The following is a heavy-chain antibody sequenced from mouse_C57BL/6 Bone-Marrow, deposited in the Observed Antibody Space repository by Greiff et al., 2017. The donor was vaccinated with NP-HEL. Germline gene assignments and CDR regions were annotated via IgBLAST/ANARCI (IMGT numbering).Heavy chain of an antibody. CDR3: TGPSPFAY. Sequence: EVMLVESGGGLVQPGGSMKLSCVASGFTFSNYWMNWVRQSPDKGLEWVAQIRLKSDNYATHYAESVKGRFTISRDDSKSSVYLQMNNLRAEDTGIYYCTGPSPFAYWGQGTLVTVSA. V-gene: IGHV6-3*01. CDR2: IRLKSDNYAT. CDR1: GFTFSNYW. J-gene: IGHJ3*01.